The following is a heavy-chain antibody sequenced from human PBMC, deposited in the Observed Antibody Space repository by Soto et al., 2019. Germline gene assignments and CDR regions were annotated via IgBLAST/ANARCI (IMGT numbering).Heavy chain of an antibody. Sequence: PGGSLRLSCAASGFTFSSYGMHWVRQAPGKGLEWVAVIWYDGSNKYYADSVKGRFTISRDNSKNTLYLQMNSLRAEDTAVYYCARDLLEIAAAGSRNYYYYYGMDVWGQGTTVTVSS. CDR2: IWYDGSNK. CDR1: GFTFSSYG. J-gene: IGHJ6*02. CDR3: ARDLLEIAAAGSRNYYYYYGMDV. D-gene: IGHD6-13*01. V-gene: IGHV3-33*01.